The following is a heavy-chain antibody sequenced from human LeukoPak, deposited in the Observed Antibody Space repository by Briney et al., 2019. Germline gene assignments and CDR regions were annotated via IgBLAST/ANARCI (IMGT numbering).Heavy chain of an antibody. V-gene: IGHV3-21*01. CDR1: GFTFNSYS. D-gene: IGHD3-10*01. CDR3: ARDRSPLRGVNYYYMDV. J-gene: IGHJ6*03. Sequence: GGSLRLFCAASGFTFNSYSMNWVRQARGKGLEGVSSIINSSSYIYYADSVKGRFTISKDNSKNALYLQMNSLRAEDTAVYYCARDRSPLRGVNYYYMDVWGKGTTVTVSS. CDR2: IINSSSYI.